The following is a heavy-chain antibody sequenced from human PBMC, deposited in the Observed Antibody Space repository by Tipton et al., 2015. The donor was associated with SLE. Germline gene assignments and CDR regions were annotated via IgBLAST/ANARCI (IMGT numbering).Heavy chain of an antibody. CDR2: IYYSGST. CDR3: ARGPGGSYGSGRAFDI. Sequence: TLSLTCTVSGGSISSYYWSWIRQPPGKRLEWIGYIYYSGSTNYNPSLKSRVTISVDTSKNQFSLKLSSVTAADTAVYYCARGPGGSYGSGRAFDIWGQGTMVTVSS. J-gene: IGHJ3*02. D-gene: IGHD5-18*01. CDR1: GGSISSYY. V-gene: IGHV4-59*01.